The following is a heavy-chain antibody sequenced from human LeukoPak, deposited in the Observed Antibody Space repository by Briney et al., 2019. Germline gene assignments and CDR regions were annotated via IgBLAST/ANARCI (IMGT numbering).Heavy chain of an antibody. CDR2: IRYDGSNK. CDR1: GFTFSSYG. J-gene: IGHJ6*03. CDR3: ARVRYSYGFARPPYYYYMDV. D-gene: IGHD5-18*01. Sequence: GGSLRLSCAASGFTFSSYGMHWVRQAPDKGLEWVAFIRYDGSNKYYADSVKGRFTISRDNSKNTLYLQMNSLRAEDTAVYYCARVRYSYGFARPPYYYYMDVWGKGTTVTVSS. V-gene: IGHV3-30*02.